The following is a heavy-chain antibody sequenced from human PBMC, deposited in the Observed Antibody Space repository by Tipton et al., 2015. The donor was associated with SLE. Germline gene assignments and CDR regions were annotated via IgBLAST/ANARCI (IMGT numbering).Heavy chain of an antibody. CDR3: ARIGVGAPDY. V-gene: IGHV4-61*02. CDR1: GGSISSSSYY. Sequence: TLSLTCTVSGGSISSSSYYWSWIRQPAGKGLEWIGRIYTSGSTNYNPSLKSRVTMSVDTSKNQFSLKLSSVTAADTAVYYCARIGVGAPDYWGQGTLVTVSS. J-gene: IGHJ4*02. D-gene: IGHD1-26*01. CDR2: IYTSGST.